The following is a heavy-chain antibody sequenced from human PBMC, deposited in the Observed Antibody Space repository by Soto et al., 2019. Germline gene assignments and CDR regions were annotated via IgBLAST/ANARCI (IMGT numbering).Heavy chain of an antibody. CDR3: VNTGMVQTITGGHYCGP. J-gene: IGHJ5*02. CDR2: IYWNEDK. V-gene: IGHV2-5*01. D-gene: IGHD1-1*01. Sequence: SGPTRLNPTQTLTLTCTFSAFSLSTNGVGVGWIRQPPGKPLEWLAVIYWNEDKRYSRSLKSRLSITKDTSKNQVVLTMTTMEPVDTATYYCVNTGMVQTITGGHYCGPWGPGILVTVSS. CDR1: AFSLSTNGVG.